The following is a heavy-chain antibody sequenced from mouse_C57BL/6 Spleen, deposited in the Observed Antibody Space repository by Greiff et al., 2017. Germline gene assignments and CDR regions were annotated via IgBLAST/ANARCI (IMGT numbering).Heavy chain of an antibody. CDR1: GYTFTSYW. Sequence: VQLQQPGAELVMPGASVKLSCKASGYTFTSYWMHWVKQRPGQGLEWIGEIDPSDSYTNYNQKFKGKSTLTVDKSSSTAYMQLSSLTSEDSAVYYCARSGAAITSGSWFAYWGQGTLVTVSA. V-gene: IGHV1-69*01. CDR2: IDPSDSYT. CDR3: ARSGAAITSGSWFAY. J-gene: IGHJ3*01. D-gene: IGHD1-1*01.